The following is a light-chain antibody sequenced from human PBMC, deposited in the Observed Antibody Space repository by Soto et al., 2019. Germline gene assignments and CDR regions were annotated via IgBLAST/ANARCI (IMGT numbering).Light chain of an antibody. Sequence: DIQMTQSPSSLSASVGDTVTITCRASQGISSYLNWYQHQPGKTPKLLIYAASSLQSGVPSRFSGSGSGTDFTLTISTLQPEDCATYYCQQSYSTPVIFGQGTKLEI. CDR2: AAS. CDR3: QQSYSTPVI. J-gene: IGKJ2*01. CDR1: QGISSY. V-gene: IGKV1-39*01.